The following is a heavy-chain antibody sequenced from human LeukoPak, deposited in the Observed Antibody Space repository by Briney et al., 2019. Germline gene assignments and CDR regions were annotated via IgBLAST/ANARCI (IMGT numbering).Heavy chain of an antibody. CDR3: AGDLIRSAAGGGLSPVYYFYYMDV. Sequence: GGSLRLSCAASGFTFSSYWMSWVRQTPGKGLEWVAGISYDGSHVYHADSVKGRFTISRDNPKNTVHLQMNSLRGEDTSVYYCAGDLIRSAAGGGLSPVYYFYYMDVWGKGTTVTVSS. V-gene: IGHV3-30*03. CDR2: ISYDGSHV. J-gene: IGHJ6*03. D-gene: IGHD6-13*01. CDR1: GFTFSSYW.